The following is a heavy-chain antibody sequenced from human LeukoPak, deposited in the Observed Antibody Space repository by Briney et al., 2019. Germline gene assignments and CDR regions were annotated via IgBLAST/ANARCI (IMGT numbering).Heavy chain of an antibody. CDR2: IYYSGST. V-gene: IGHV4-59*12. D-gene: IGHD2-2*01. CDR1: GGSISSYY. J-gene: IGHJ4*02. CDR3: ARDGCSSTSCYVFDY. Sequence: SETLSLTCTVSGGSISSYYWSWIRQPPGKGLEWIGYIYYSGSTNYNPSLKSRVTMSVDTSKNQFSLKLSSVTAADTAVYYCARDGCSSTSCYVFDYWGQGTLVTVSS.